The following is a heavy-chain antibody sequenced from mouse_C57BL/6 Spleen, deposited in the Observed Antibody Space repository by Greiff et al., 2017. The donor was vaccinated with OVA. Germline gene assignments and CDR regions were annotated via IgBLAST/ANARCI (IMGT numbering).Heavy chain of an antibody. V-gene: IGHV1-55*01. J-gene: IGHJ4*01. CDR2: IYPGSGST. Sequence: QVQLKQPGAELVKPGASVKMSCKASGYTFTSYWITWVKQRPGQGLEWIGDIYPGSGSTNYNEKFKSKATLTVDTSSSTAYMQLSSLTSEDSAVYYCARRSIHDAMDYWGQGTSVTVSS. CDR3: ARRSIHDAMDY. CDR1: GYTFTSYW.